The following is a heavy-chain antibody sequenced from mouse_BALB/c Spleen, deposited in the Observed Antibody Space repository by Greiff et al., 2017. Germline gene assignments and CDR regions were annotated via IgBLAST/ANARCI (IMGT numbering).Heavy chain of an antibody. V-gene: IGHV14-3*02. J-gene: IGHJ2*01. CDR2: IDPANGNT. CDR1: GFNIKDTY. D-gene: IGHD1-1*01. CDR3: ARGDYYYGSIYFDY. Sequence: EVQLQQSGAELVKPGASVKLSCTASGFNIKDTYMHWVKQRPEQGLEWIGRIDPANGNTKYDPKFQGKATITADTSSNTAYLQLSSLTSEDTAVYYCARGDYYYGSIYFDYWGQGTTLTVSS.